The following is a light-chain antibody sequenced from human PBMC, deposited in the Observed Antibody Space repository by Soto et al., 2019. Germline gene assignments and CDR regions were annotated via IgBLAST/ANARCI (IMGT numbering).Light chain of an antibody. Sequence: IPMTHSPSSLSASVGDRVTITCRASQGIGTALGWYQQRPGKAPRLLIYGTSTLQYGVPSRFSGSGSDTDFTLIISSLQPEDFATYYCLQDSSYPRTFGQGTKVEIK. V-gene: IGKV1-6*01. CDR1: QGIGTA. J-gene: IGKJ1*01. CDR3: LQDSSYPRT. CDR2: GTS.